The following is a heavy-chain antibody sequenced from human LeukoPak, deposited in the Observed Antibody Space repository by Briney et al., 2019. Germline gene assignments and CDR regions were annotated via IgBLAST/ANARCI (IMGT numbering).Heavy chain of an antibody. J-gene: IGHJ4*02. D-gene: IGHD4-23*01. CDR2: ISYDGSNK. CDR3: ARERKGKTFDY. Sequence: GGSLRLSCAASGVTFGSYAMHWVCQAPGKGLEWVAVISYDGSNKYYADSVKGRFTISRDNSKNTLYLQMNSLRAEDTAVYYCARERKGKTFDYWGQGNLVTVSS. V-gene: IGHV3-30-3*01. CDR1: GVTFGSYA.